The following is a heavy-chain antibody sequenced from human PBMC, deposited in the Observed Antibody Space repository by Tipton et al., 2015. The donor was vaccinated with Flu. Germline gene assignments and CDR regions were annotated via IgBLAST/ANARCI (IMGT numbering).Heavy chain of an antibody. CDR2: IFRTGST. CDR1: GDSISSRYY. CDR3: ARQWGDGWNSAPYNWFDS. V-gene: IGHV4-38-2*02. Sequence: TLSLTCTISGDSISSRYYWGWIRQPPGKGLEWIGNIFRTGSTYHNPSLKSRVTISVDTSKNHFYLKVSSVTASDTAVYFCARQWGDGWNSAPYNWFDSWGRGTLVTVSS. J-gene: IGHJ5*01. D-gene: IGHD5-24*01.